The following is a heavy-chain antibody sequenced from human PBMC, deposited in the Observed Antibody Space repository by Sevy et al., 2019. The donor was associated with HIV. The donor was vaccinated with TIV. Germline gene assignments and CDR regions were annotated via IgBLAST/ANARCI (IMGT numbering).Heavy chain of an antibody. CDR1: GGSISSYY. Sequence: ETLSLTCTVSGGSISSYYWSWIRQPPGKGLEWIGYIYYSGSTNYNPSLKSRVTISVDTSKNQFSLKLSSVTAADTAVYYCARQTSYSSSGVNWFDPWGQGTLVTVSS. CDR3: ARQTSYSSSGVNWFDP. J-gene: IGHJ5*02. V-gene: IGHV4-59*08. D-gene: IGHD6-6*01. CDR2: IYYSGST.